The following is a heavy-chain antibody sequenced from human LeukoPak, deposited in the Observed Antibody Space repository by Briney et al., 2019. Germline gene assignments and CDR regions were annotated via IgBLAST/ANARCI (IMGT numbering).Heavy chain of an antibody. J-gene: IGHJ4*02. CDR3: ARGRSVTGDLDY. D-gene: IGHD7-27*01. Sequence: APVKVSCKASGYTFTGYYMHWVRQAPGQGLEWMGRINPNSGGTNYAQKFQGRVTMTRDTSISTAYMELSRLRSGDTAVYYCARGRSVTGDLDYWGQGTLVTVSS. V-gene: IGHV1-2*06. CDR2: INPNSGGT. CDR1: GYTFTGYY.